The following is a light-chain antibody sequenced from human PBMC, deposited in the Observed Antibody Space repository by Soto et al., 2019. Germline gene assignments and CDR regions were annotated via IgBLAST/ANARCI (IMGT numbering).Light chain of an antibody. Sequence: DIQMTQSPSTLAASVGDRVTITCRASQSISSWLAWYHQKPGKAPKLLLYKASSLEGGVPSRFSGSGSGTEFTLAINSLQPDDVATYHCQQYKSFPWTFGQGTKVEVK. V-gene: IGKV1-5*03. CDR3: QQYKSFPWT. CDR1: QSISSW. CDR2: KAS. J-gene: IGKJ1*01.